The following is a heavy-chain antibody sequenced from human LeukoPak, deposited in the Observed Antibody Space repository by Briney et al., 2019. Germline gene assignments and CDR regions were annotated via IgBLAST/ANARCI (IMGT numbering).Heavy chain of an antibody. CDR2: ISGIGGST. J-gene: IGHJ4*02. Sequence: GGSRRLSCAASGFTFSSYWMSWVRQAPGKGLEWVSAISGIGGSTYYADSVKGRFTISRDNSKNTLYLQMNSLRAEDTAVYYCAKDRGYCSSTSCPHHYFDYWGQGTLVTVSS. D-gene: IGHD2-2*01. V-gene: IGHV3-23*01. CDR1: GFTFSSYW. CDR3: AKDRGYCSSTSCPHHYFDY.